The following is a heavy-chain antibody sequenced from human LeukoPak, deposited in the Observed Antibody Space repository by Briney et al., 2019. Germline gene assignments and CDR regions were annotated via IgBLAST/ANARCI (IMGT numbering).Heavy chain of an antibody. CDR3: ARYATYGTNWFDP. V-gene: IGHV5-10-1*01. Sequence: GESLKISCKGSGCTFTTYWINWVRQMPGKGLESMGRIDPSDSYTNYSPSFQGHVTISVDKSISTAYLQWSSLKASDTAVYYCARYATYGTNWFDPWGQGTLVTVSS. CDR1: GCTFTTYW. J-gene: IGHJ5*02. D-gene: IGHD2-2*01. CDR2: IDPSDSYT.